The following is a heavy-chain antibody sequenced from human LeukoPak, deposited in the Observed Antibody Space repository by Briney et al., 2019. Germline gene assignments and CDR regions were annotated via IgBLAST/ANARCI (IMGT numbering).Heavy chain of an antibody. V-gene: IGHV4-59*01. CDR2: IYYSGST. J-gene: IGHJ4*02. D-gene: IGHD6-19*01. Sequence: PSETLSLTCTVSGGSISSYYWSWIRQPPGKGLEWIGYIYYSGSTNYNPSLKSRVTISVDTSKNQFSLKLSSVTAADTAVYYCAGSDSGGWYGYYFDYWGQGTLVTVSS. CDR1: GGSISSYY. CDR3: AGSDSGGWYGYYFDY.